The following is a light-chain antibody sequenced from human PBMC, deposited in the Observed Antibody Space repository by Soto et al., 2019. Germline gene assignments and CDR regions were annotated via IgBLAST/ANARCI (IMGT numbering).Light chain of an antibody. Sequence: QSASVSGTPGQSITLSCTGTSSDVGGYNYVSWYQQHPGKAPKLLIYDVTNRASGVSNRFSGSKSGHTASLTISGLQAEDEAGYYCSSYRSSSPVYVFGPGTKLTVL. CDR1: SSDVGGYNY. J-gene: IGLJ1*01. V-gene: IGLV2-14*03. CDR2: DVT. CDR3: SSYRSSSPVYV.